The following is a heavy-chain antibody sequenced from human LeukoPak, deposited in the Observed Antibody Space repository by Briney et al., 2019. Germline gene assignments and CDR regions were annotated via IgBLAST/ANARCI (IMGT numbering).Heavy chain of an antibody. CDR3: ARDFSWAFDS. J-gene: IGHJ4*02. CDR2: INDNAGDT. CDR1: GFIFSTHG. D-gene: IGHD3-16*01. Sequence: PGGSLRLSCAVSGFIFSTHGMHWVRQAPGKGLEYVSGINDNAGDTYYANSVKGRFTVSRDNSKNTLYLQMGSLRAEDMAVYFCARDFSWAFDSWGQGTLVTVSS. V-gene: IGHV3-64*01.